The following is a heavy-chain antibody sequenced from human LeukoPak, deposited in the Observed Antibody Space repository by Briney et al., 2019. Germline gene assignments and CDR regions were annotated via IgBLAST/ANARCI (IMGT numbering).Heavy chain of an antibody. V-gene: IGHV4-31*01. CDR3: ARVLTIGGMRFDS. J-gene: IGHJ4*02. CDR1: SGSISSGTHY. CDR2: IFHSGST. D-gene: IGHD3-10*01. Sequence: SKTLSLTCNVSSGSISSGTHYWSWVRQRPGKGLEWIGHIFHSGSTYYNPSLQSQSIISIDTSKNQFSLNLNSVTAADTAVYYCARVLTIGGMRFDSWGQGTLVTVSS.